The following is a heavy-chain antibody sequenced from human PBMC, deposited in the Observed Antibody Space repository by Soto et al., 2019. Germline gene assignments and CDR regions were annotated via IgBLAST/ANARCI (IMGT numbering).Heavy chain of an antibody. J-gene: IGHJ4*02. CDR1: GGTFSSYT. V-gene: IGHV1-69*08. CDR2: IIPVLGIA. D-gene: IGHD3-10*01. Sequence: QVQLVQSGAEVKKPGSSVKVSCKASGGTFSSYTISWVRQAPGQGLEWMGRIIPVLGIANYAQKFQGRVTITADKSTSTAYMGLSSLRSEDTAVYYCARDLYYYGSGSPYPTDDRGQGTLVTVSS. CDR3: ARDLYYYGSGSPYPTDD.